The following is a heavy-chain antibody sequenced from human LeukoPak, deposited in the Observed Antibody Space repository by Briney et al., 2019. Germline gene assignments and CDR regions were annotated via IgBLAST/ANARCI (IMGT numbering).Heavy chain of an antibody. CDR2: IYHSGST. CDR1: GGSISSGGYY. V-gene: IGHV4-30-2*01. Sequence: SETLSLTCTVSGGSISSGGYYWSWIRQPPGKGLEWIGYIYHSGSTYYNPSLKSRVTISVDRSKNQFSLKLSSVTAADTAVYYCAGEDCSSTSCNAPSLGYWGQGTLVTVSS. D-gene: IGHD2-2*01. J-gene: IGHJ4*02. CDR3: AGEDCSSTSCNAPSLGY.